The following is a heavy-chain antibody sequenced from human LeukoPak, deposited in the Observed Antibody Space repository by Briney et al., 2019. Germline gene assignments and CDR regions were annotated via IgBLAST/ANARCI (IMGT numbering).Heavy chain of an antibody. V-gene: IGHV3-64D*06. Sequence: GGSLRLSCAASGFTLSGSAMHWVRQAPGKGLEYVSGISSNGGSTYHADSVKGRFTISRDNSKNTLYFQMSSLRAEDTAVYYCVRVSGVVGATYFDYWGQGTLVTVSS. CDR1: GFTLSGSA. CDR2: ISSNGGST. CDR3: VRVSGVVGATYFDY. J-gene: IGHJ4*02. D-gene: IGHD1-26*01.